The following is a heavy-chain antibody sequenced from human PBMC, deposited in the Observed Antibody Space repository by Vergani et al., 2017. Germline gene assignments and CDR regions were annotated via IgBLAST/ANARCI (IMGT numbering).Heavy chain of an antibody. CDR3: ARDPDIVVVPAAPYYYYYYGMDV. D-gene: IGHD2-2*01. CDR2: ISAYNGNT. J-gene: IGHJ6*02. V-gene: IGHV1-18*04. Sequence: QVQLVQSGAEVKKPGASVKVSCKASGYTFTSYGISWVRQAPGQGLEWMGWISAYNGNTNYAQKLQGKVTMTTDTSTSTAYMELRSLRSDGTAVYYCARDPDIVVVPAAPYYYYYYGMDVWGQGSTVTVPS. CDR1: GYTFTSYG.